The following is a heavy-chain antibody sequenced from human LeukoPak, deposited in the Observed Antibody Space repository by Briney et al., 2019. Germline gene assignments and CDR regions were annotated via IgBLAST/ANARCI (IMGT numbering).Heavy chain of an antibody. D-gene: IGHD2-8*02. J-gene: IGHJ4*02. Sequence: GGSLRLSCAASGFTFSSYAMHWVRQAPGKGLEWVAVISYDGSNKYYADSVKGRFTISGDNSKNTLYLQMNSLRAEDTAVYYCARVWSWSNFDYWGQGTLVTVSS. CDR1: GFTFSSYA. CDR2: ISYDGSNK. CDR3: ARVWSWSNFDY. V-gene: IGHV3-30*01.